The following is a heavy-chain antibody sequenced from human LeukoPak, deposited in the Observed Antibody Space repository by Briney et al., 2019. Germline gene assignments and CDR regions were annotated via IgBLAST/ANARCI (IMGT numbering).Heavy chain of an antibody. V-gene: IGHV4-4*07. CDR3: ARHESNYYDSSGYLPMWAFDI. CDR1: GGSISSYY. D-gene: IGHD3-22*01. Sequence: SETLSLTCTVSGGSISSYYWSWIRQPAGNGLEWIGRTYTSGGTNYNTSLKSRVTMSVDTSKNQFSLKLSSVTAADTAVYYCARHESNYYDSSGYLPMWAFDIWGQGTMVTVSS. CDR2: TYTSGGT. J-gene: IGHJ3*02.